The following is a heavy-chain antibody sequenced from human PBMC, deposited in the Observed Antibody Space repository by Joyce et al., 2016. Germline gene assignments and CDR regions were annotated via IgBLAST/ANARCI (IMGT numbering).Heavy chain of an antibody. J-gene: IGHJ4*02. CDR2: INSRGSEI. V-gene: IGHV3-48*04. Sequence: EVQMVESGGGLVQPGRSLRLSCAGSGFTFSGYSMNWVRQAPGKGLVWVSYINSRGSEIFYADSVKGRFTISRDNAKNSLHLQMDSLRVEDTAVYYCARYSWWGPLDYWGQGTLVTVAS. CDR1: GFTFSGYS. CDR3: ARYSWWGPLDY. D-gene: IGHD1-26*01.